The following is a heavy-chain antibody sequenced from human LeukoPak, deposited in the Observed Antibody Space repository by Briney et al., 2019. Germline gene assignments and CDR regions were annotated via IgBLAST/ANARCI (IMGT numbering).Heavy chain of an antibody. CDR1: GYTFTGHY. J-gene: IGHJ3*02. Sequence: ASVKVSCKASGYTFTGHYMHWVRQAPGQGPEWMGWINPNSGGTNYAQKFQGRVTMTRDTSISTAFMELSGLRSDDTAVYYCARCSTPHWIFDAFDIWGQGTMVTVSS. V-gene: IGHV1-2*02. CDR2: INPNSGGT. CDR3: ARCSTPHWIFDAFDI. D-gene: IGHD1-1*01.